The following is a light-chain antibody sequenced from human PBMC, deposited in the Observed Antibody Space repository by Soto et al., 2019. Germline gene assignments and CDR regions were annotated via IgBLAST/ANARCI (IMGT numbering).Light chain of an antibody. CDR3: HQRKT. J-gene: IGKJ5*01. CDR2: AAS. Sequence: DIQMTQSPSSLSASVGDRVTITCRASQSISSYLNWYQQKPGKAPKLLIYAASSLQSGVPSRFSGSGSGKDFTLTISSLQPEDFATDYCHQRKTFGQGIRLEIK. V-gene: IGKV1-39*01. CDR1: QSISSY.